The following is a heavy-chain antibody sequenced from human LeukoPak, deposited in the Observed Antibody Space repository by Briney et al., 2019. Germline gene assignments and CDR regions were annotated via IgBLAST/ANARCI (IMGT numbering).Heavy chain of an antibody. CDR2: IYYSGST. CDR1: GGSISSYY. CDR3: ATSLRYYYYYMDV. J-gene: IGHJ6*03. V-gene: IGHV4-59*12. Sequence: SETLSLTCTVSGGSISSYYWSWIRQPPGKGLEWIGYIYYSGSTNYNPSLKSRVTISVDTSKNQFSLKLSSVTAADTAVYYCATSLRYYYYYMDVWGKGTTVTVSS.